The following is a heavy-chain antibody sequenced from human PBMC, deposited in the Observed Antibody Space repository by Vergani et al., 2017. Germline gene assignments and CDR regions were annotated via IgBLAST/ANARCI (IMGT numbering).Heavy chain of an antibody. J-gene: IGHJ4*02. CDR1: GASVSRGTYY. D-gene: IGHD1-1*01. CDR2: MYTSGHT. CDR3: ARGDRGTSDY. Sequence: QVQLQESGPGLLKPSQTLSLTCTVSGASVSRGTYYWTWIRQPAGKKLEWIVRMYTSGHTIYNPSLESRVTMSVDTSKNQFSLQLSSVTAADTAVYYCARGDRGTSDYWGQGTLVTVSS. V-gene: IGHV4-61*02.